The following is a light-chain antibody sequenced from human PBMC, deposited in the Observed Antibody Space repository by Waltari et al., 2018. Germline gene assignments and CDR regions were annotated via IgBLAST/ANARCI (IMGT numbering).Light chain of an antibody. CDR2: WAS. V-gene: IGKV4-1*01. CDR1: QSVLYSSNSKNY. Sequence: DIVMTQSPDSLAVSLGERATINCKSSQSVLYSSNSKNYLSWYQQKPGQPPKLLIYWASTRESGVPDRFSGSGSGTDFTLTITSLQAEEVAVYYCQQYYSTPRAFGQGTKVEIK. CDR3: QQYYSTPRA. J-gene: IGKJ1*01.